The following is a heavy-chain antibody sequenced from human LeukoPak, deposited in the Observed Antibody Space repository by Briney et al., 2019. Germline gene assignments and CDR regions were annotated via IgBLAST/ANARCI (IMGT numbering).Heavy chain of an antibody. J-gene: IGHJ4*02. V-gene: IGHV3-7*01. CDR2: IKQDGSEK. D-gene: IGHD3-10*01. Sequence: GGSLRLSCAASGFTFRSYGMSWVRQAPGKGLEWVANIKQDGSEKYYVDSVKGRFTISRDNAKNSLYLQMNSLRAEDTAVYYCARSYGSGSPVGYWGQGTLVTVSS. CDR3: ARSYGSGSPVGY. CDR1: GFTFRSYG.